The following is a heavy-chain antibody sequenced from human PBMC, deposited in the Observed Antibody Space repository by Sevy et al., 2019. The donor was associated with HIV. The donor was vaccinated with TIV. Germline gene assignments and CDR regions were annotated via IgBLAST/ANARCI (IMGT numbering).Heavy chain of an antibody. CDR3: AKDKGYCTNGVCYTSYYYYGMDV. V-gene: IGHV3-9*01. Sequence: GGSLRLSCAASGFTFDDYAMHWVRQAPGKGLEWDSGISWNSGSIGCADSVKGRFTISRDNAKNSLYLQMNSLRAEDTALYYCAKDKGYCTNGVCYTSYYYYGMDVWGQGTTVTVSS. CDR1: GFTFDDYA. D-gene: IGHD2-8*01. J-gene: IGHJ6*02. CDR2: ISWNSGSI.